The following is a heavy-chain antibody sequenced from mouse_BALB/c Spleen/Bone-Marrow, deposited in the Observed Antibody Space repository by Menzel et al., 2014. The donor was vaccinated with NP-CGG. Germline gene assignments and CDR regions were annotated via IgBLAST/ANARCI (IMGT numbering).Heavy chain of an antibody. J-gene: IGHJ2*01. CDR3: ARGPY. CDR1: GFNIKDYY. CDR2: IDPENGNT. V-gene: IGHV14-1*02. Sequence: EVQLQQSGAELVRPGALVKLSCKASGFNIKDYYMHWVKQRPEQGLEWIGWIDPENGNTIYDPKFQGKASITADTSSNTACLQLSSLTSEDTAVYYCARGPYWGQGTTLTVSS.